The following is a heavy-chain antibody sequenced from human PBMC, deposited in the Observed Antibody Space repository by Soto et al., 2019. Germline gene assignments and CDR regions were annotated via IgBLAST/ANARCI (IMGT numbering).Heavy chain of an antibody. D-gene: IGHD5-12*01. Sequence: ASVKVSCKASGYTFTSYYMHWVRQAPGQGLEWMGIINPSGGSTSYAQKFQGRVTMTRDTSTSTVYMELSSLRSEDTAVYYCARDFVRRDGYNSANLWVWGQGTLVTVSS. J-gene: IGHJ4*02. CDR2: INPSGGST. CDR3: ARDFVRRDGYNSANLWV. CDR1: GYTFTSYY. V-gene: IGHV1-46*01.